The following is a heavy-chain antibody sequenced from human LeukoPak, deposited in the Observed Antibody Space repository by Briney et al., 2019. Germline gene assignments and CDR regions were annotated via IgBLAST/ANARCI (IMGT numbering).Heavy chain of an antibody. D-gene: IGHD6-13*01. V-gene: IGHV4-59*01. CDR2: IHYSRST. J-gene: IGHJ3*02. CDR1: GGSISTYY. Sequence: PSETLSLTCPVSGGSISTYYWSWIRQPPGKGLEWFGYIHYSRSTNYSPSLKSRVTISVNTSKNQFSLKLSSVTAADTAVYYCARHAGSSDGAFDIWGQGTMVTVSS. CDR3: ARHAGSSDGAFDI.